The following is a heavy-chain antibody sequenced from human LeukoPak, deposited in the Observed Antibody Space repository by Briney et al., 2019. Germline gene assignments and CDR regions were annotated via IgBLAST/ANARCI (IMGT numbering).Heavy chain of an antibody. CDR2: INHSGST. CDR3: ARRTALYSIGGFDY. V-gene: IGHV4-34*01. CDR1: GGSISNYY. J-gene: IGHJ4*02. Sequence: SETLSLTCTVSGGSISNYYWSWIRQPPGKGLEWIGEINHSGSTNYNPSLKSRVTISVDTSKNQFSLKLSSVTAADTAVYYCARRTALYSIGGFDYWGQGTLVTVSS. D-gene: IGHD6-25*01.